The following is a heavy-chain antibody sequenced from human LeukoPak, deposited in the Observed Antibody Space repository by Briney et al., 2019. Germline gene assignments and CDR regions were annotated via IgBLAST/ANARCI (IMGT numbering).Heavy chain of an antibody. D-gene: IGHD2-2*01. CDR2: INHSGST. V-gene: IGHV4-34*01. J-gene: IGHJ6*02. Sequence: SETLSLTCAVYGGSFSGYYWSWIRQPPGKGLEWIGEINHSGSTNYNPSLKSRVTISVDTSKNQFSLKLSSVTAADTAVYYCARVAAYCSSTSCYRFMDVWGQGTTVTVSS. CDR3: ARVAAYCSSTSCYRFMDV. CDR1: GGSFSGYY.